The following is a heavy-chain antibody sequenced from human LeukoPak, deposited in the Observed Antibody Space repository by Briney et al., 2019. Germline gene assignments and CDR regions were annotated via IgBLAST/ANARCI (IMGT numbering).Heavy chain of an antibody. CDR2: ISGSGSST. J-gene: IGHJ4*02. CDR1: GFTFSSYA. Sequence: SGGSLRLSCAASGFTFSSYAMSWVRQAPGKGLEWVSPISGSGSSTYYANSVKGRFTISRDNSKNTLYLQMNSLRAEDTAVYYCATRYFDWLLGDFDYWGQGTLVTVSS. V-gene: IGHV3-23*01. CDR3: ATRYFDWLLGDFDY. D-gene: IGHD3-9*01.